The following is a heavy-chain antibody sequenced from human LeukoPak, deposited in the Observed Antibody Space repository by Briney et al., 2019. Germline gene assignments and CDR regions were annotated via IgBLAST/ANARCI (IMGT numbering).Heavy chain of an antibody. CDR1: GYRFTSYW. D-gene: IGHD7-27*01. CDR2: IYPGDSDT. CDR3: ARKALTAEPIDY. V-gene: IGHV5-51*01. Sequence: GESLKISCKGSGYRFTSYWIGWVRQMPGKGVEWMGIIYPGDSDTRYSPSFQGQVTISADKSISTAYLQRSSLKASDTAMYYCARKALTAEPIDYWGQGTLVTVSS. J-gene: IGHJ4*02.